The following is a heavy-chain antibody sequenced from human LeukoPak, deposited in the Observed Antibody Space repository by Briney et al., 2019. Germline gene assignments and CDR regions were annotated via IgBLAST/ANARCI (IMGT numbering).Heavy chain of an antibody. J-gene: IGHJ3*02. CDR3: ARDGLRGAFDI. Sequence: QAGGSLRLSCAASGFTVSSNYMSWVRQAPGKGLEWVSVIYSGGSTYYADSVKGRFTISRDNSKNTLYLQMNSLRAEDTVVYYCARDGLRGAFDIWGQGTMVTVSS. V-gene: IGHV3-66*01. D-gene: IGHD5-12*01. CDR1: GFTVSSNY. CDR2: IYSGGST.